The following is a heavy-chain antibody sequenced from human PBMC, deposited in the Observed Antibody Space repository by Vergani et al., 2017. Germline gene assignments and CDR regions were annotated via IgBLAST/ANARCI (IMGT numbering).Heavy chain of an antibody. D-gene: IGHD2-2*01. CDR1: GGSNSSSSYY. V-gene: IGHV4-39*01. J-gene: IGHJ1*01. Sequence: QLQLQESGPGLVKPSETLSLTCTVSGGSNSSSSYYWGWIRQPPGKGLEWIGSIYYSGSTYYNPSLKSRVTISVDTSKNQFSLKLSSVTAADTAVYYCAVIVVVPAAMNFQHWGQGTLVTVSS. CDR2: IYYSGST. CDR3: AVIVVVPAAMNFQH.